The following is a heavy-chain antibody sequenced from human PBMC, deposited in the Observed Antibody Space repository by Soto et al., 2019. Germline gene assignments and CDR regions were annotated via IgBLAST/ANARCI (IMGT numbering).Heavy chain of an antibody. D-gene: IGHD3-22*01. Sequence: GGSLRLSCAASGFTFSSYGMHWVRQAPGKGLEWVAVIWYDGSNKYYADSVKGRFTISRDNSKNTLYLQMNSLRAEDTAVYYCARDREYYYDSSGYSNYWGQGTLVTVSS. J-gene: IGHJ4*02. V-gene: IGHV3-33*01. CDR2: IWYDGSNK. CDR1: GFTFSSYG. CDR3: ARDREYYYDSSGYSNY.